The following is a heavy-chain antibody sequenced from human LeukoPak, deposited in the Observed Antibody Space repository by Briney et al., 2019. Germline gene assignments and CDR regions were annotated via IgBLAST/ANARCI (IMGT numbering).Heavy chain of an antibody. CDR2: INSDGSWT. Sequence: PSETLSLTCTVSGGSISSYYWMHWVRQAPGKGLVWVSHINSDGSWTSYADSVKGRFTISKDNAKNTVYLQMNSLRAEDTAVYYCVSFYETYWGRGTLVTVSS. CDR1: GGSISSYYW. CDR3: VSFYETY. J-gene: IGHJ4*02. D-gene: IGHD2/OR15-2a*01. V-gene: IGHV3-74*01.